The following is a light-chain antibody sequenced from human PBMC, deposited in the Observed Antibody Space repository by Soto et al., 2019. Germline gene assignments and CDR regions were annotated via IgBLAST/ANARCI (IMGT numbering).Light chain of an antibody. CDR2: DAS. V-gene: IGKV1-33*01. J-gene: IGKJ4*01. CDR3: QPYNSMLS. Sequence: DIQMTQSPSSLSASEGDRVTITCQSSHDVSRNLNWFQQKPGEAPQLLIYDASNLERGVPSRFSGSVSGPDLTLTISSLQPEDVPTYYCQPYNSMLSFGGGTEVEIK. CDR1: HDVSRN.